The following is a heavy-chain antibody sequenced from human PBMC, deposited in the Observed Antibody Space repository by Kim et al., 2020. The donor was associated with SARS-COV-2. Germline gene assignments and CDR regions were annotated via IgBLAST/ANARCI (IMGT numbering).Heavy chain of an antibody. D-gene: IGHD3-3*01. CDR3: ASAPALFGVAIRGGMGYYYGMDV. V-gene: IGHV2-5*02. Sequence: SGPTLVNPTPTLTLTCTFSGFSLRTSGVGVGWIRQPPGKALEWLALIYWDDDKRYSPSLKSRLTITKDTSKNQVVLTMTNMDPVDTATYYCASAPALFGVAIRGGMGYYYGMDVGGQGTTVTVSS. J-gene: IGHJ6*02. CDR2: IYWDDDK. CDR1: GFSLRTSGVG.